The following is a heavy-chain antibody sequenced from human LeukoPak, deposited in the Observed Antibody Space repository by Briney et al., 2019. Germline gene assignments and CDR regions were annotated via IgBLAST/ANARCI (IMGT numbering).Heavy chain of an antibody. CDR2: ISYDGSNK. CDR3: AKSLDIVGDTDAFDI. J-gene: IGHJ3*02. CDR1: GFTFSSYA. Sequence: GGSLRLSCAASGFTFSSYAMSWVRQAPGKGLGWVAVISYDGSNKYYADSVKGRFTISRDNSKNTLYLQMNSLRAEDTAVYYCAKSLDIVGDTDAFDIWGQGTMVTVSS. D-gene: IGHD1-26*01. V-gene: IGHV3-30*18.